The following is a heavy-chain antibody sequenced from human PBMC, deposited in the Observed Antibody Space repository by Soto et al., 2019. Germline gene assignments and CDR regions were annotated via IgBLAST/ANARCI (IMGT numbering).Heavy chain of an antibody. D-gene: IGHD3-22*01. Sequence: QVQLQESGPGLVKPSQTLSLTCTVSGGSISSGGYYWSWIRQHPGKGLEWIGYIYYSGSTYYNPSLKSRVTISVDTSKNQFSLKLSSVTAADTAVYYCARYPTYYYDSSGYPPTRPQFSFDYWGQGTLVTVSS. V-gene: IGHV4-31*03. CDR3: ARYPTYYYDSSGYPPTRPQFSFDY. J-gene: IGHJ4*02. CDR1: GGSISSGGYY. CDR2: IYYSGST.